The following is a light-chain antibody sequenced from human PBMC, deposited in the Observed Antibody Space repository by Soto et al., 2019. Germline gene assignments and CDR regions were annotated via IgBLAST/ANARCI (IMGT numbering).Light chain of an antibody. CDR1: QSISSSY. CDR3: QQYGSSRLT. CDR2: GAS. J-gene: IGKJ3*01. Sequence: EIVLTQSPGTLSLSPGERATLSCRASQSISSSYLAWYQQKPGQAPRLLVYGASSRATGIPDSFSGSGSGTDFNLTNSRLEPEDFAVYYCQQYGSSRLTSGPGTKVDIK. V-gene: IGKV3-20*01.